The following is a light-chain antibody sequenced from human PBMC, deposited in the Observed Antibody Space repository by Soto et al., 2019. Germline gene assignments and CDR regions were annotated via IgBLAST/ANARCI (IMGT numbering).Light chain of an antibody. CDR3: QQSYSTPPLT. V-gene: IGKV1-39*01. CDR1: QSISSY. Sequence: DMQMTQSPSSLSASVGDRVTITCRASQSISSYLNWYQQKPGKAPKLLIYAASSLQSRVPSRFSGSGSGTDFTLTISSLQPEDFATYYCQQSYSTPPLTFGGGTKVEIK. CDR2: AAS. J-gene: IGKJ4*01.